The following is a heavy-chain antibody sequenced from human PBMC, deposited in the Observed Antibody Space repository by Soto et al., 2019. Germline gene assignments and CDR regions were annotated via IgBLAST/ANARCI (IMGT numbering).Heavy chain of an antibody. CDR1: GGSIISYY. CDR2: IYYSGST. V-gene: IGHV4-59*01. Sequence: TETLSLTCTVSGGSIISYYWRWIRQPPGKGLEWIGYIYYSGSTNYNPPLKSRVTISVDTSKNQFSLKLSSVTAADTAVYYCARGATIFGVGIIAYWGQGTLVTVSS. CDR3: ARGATIFGVGIIAY. D-gene: IGHD3-3*01. J-gene: IGHJ4*02.